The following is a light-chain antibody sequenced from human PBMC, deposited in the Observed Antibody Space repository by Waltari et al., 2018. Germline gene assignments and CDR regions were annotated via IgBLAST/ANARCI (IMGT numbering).Light chain of an antibody. CDR1: SSDVGGYNY. Sequence: QSAVTQPRSVSGSPGQSVTISCTGTSSDVGGYNYLSWYQQHPGKAPKLMIYDVSKRPSGVPDRFSGSKSGNTASLTISGLQAEDEADYYCCSYAGSYTGVFGTGTKVTVL. J-gene: IGLJ1*01. CDR3: CSYAGSYTGV. V-gene: IGLV2-11*01. CDR2: DVS.